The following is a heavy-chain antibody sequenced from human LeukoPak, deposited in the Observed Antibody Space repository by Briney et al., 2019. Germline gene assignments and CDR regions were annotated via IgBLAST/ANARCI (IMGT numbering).Heavy chain of an antibody. J-gene: IGHJ4*02. D-gene: IGHD4-17*01. CDR2: IYYSGST. CDR1: GGSISSGGYS. CDR3: ARGGQKDYGFDY. Sequence: SETLSLTCAVSGGSISSGGYSWSWIRQPPGKGLEWIGYIYYSGSTYYNPSLKSRVTISVDTSKNQFSLKLSSVTAADTAVYYCARGGQKDYGFDYWGQGTLVTVSS. V-gene: IGHV4-30-4*07.